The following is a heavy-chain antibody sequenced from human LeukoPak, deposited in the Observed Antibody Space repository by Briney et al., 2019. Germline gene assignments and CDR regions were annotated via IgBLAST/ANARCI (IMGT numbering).Heavy chain of an antibody. CDR2: IDYSEFS. D-gene: IGHD4-17*01. V-gene: IGHV4-39*01. Sequence: PSETLSFTCTVSGVSIDNKNAYWAWIRQPPGKGLEWIGSIDYSEFSHDNPSLKSRVSISVDASTNQFSLKLDSVTAADTAVYYCASGRFDDYGDFERRDYFDSWGQGTLVTVSS. CDR3: ASGRFDDYGDFERRDYFDS. CDR1: GVSIDNKNAY. J-gene: IGHJ4*02.